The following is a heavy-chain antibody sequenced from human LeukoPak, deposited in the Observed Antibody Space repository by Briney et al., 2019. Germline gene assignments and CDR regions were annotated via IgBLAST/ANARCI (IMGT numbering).Heavy chain of an antibody. D-gene: IGHD1-26*01. V-gene: IGHV1-2*02. J-gene: IGHJ6*03. CDR3: ASWAGATMNYYYYYMDV. CDR2: INPNSGGT. CDR1: GYTFTGYY. Sequence: ASVKVSCKASGYTFTGYYMHWVRQAPGQGLEWMGWINPNSGGTNYAQKFQGRVTMTRDTSISTAYMELSRLRSGDTAVYYCASWAGATMNYYYYYMDVWGKGTTVTVSS.